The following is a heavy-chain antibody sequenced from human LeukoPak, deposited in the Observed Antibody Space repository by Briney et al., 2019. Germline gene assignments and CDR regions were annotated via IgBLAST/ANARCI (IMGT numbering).Heavy chain of an antibody. Sequence: GGSLRLSCAASAFTFSSHWMHWVRQAPGKGLVWVSRISTDGSSTTYADPVKGRFTISRDNAKNTLYLQMNGLRAEDTAVYYCARARRSGYNFPQLYFDSWGQGTLVTVSS. V-gene: IGHV3-74*03. J-gene: IGHJ4*02. CDR2: ISTDGSST. CDR3: ARARRSGYNFPQLYFDS. D-gene: IGHD5-24*01. CDR1: AFTFSSHW.